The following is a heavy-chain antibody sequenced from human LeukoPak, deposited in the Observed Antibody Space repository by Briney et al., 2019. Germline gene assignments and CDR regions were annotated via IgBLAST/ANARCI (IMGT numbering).Heavy chain of an antibody. V-gene: IGHV4-59*01. CDR1: GGSISSYY. J-gene: IGHJ6*03. Sequence: PSETLSLTCTVSGGSISSYYWSWIQQPPGKGLEWIGYIYYSGSTNYNPSLKSRVTISVDTSKNQFSLKLSSVTAADTAVYYCARHYGTLWYYYYMDVWGKGTTVTVSS. D-gene: IGHD3-10*01. CDR3: ARHYGTLWYYYYMDV. CDR2: IYYSGST.